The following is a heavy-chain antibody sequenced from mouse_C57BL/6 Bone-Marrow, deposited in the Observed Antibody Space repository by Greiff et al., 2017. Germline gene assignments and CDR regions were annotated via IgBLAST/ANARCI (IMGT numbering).Heavy chain of an antibody. V-gene: IGHV1-81*01. CDR2: IYPRSGNT. CDR1: GYTFTSYG. J-gene: IGHJ1*03. D-gene: IGHD2-5*01. Sequence: VQLQQSGAELARPGASVTLSCKASGYTFTSYGISWVKQRTGQGLEWIGEIYPRSGNTYYNEKFKGTATLTADKSSSTAYMELRSLTSEDSAVYFCASSTIVTPWYFDVWGTGTTVTVSS. CDR3: ASSTIVTPWYFDV.